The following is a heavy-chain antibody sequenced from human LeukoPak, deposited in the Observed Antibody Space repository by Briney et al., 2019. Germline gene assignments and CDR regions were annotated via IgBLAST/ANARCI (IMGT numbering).Heavy chain of an antibody. CDR1: GFGFTAAW. Sequence: GGSLRLSCAASGFGFTAAWMSWVRQAPGKGPEWVGRIKSRGGGETTDYAAPVKGRFTSSRDDSKDTLYLQMDGLKTEDTAVYYCAWQTKFDFWRMDYWGLGTLVTVSS. CDR2: IKSRGGGETT. D-gene: IGHD3-3*01. CDR3: AWQTKFDFWRMDY. V-gene: IGHV3-15*01. J-gene: IGHJ4*02.